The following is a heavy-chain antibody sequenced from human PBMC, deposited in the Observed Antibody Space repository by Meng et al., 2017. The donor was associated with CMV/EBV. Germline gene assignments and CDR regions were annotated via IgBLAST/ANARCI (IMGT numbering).Heavy chain of an antibody. D-gene: IGHD6-13*01. CDR2: INSDGSST. CDR3: AREAAETYYYYGMDV. V-gene: IGHV3-74*01. CDR1: GFTFSSYW. J-gene: IGHJ6*02. Sequence: GGSLRLSCAASGFTFSSYWMHWVRQAPGKGLVWVSRINSDGSSTSYADSVKGRFTISRDNAKNTLYLQMNSLRAEDTAVYYCAREAAETYYYYGMDVWGQGTTVPSP.